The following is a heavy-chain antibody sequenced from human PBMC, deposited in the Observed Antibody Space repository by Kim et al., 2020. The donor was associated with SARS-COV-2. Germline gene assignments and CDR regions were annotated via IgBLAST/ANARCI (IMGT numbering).Heavy chain of an antibody. CDR1: GFTFGDYA. CDR2: ISWNSGSI. CDR3: AKADSSGYYYVSAFDI. V-gene: IGHV3-9*01. Sequence: GGSLRLSCAASGFTFGDYAMHWVRQAPGKGLEWVSGISWNSGSIGYADSVKGRFTISRDNAKNSLYLQMNSLRAEDTALYYCAKADSSGYYYVSAFDIWGQGTMVTVSS. D-gene: IGHD3-22*01. J-gene: IGHJ3*02.